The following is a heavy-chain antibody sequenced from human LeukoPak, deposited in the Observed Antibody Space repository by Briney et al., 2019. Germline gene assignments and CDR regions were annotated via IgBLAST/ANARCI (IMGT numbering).Heavy chain of an antibody. D-gene: IGHD3-22*01. CDR3: ARTTYYYDSSGYYQVFDY. CDR1: GGTFSSYA. J-gene: IGHJ4*02. Sequence: SVKVSCKASGGTFSSYAISWVRQAPGQGLEWMGGIIPIFGTANYAQKFQGRVTITADESTSTAYMELSSLRSEDTAVYYCARTTYYYDSSGYYQVFDYWGQGTLVTVSS. CDR2: IIPIFGTA. V-gene: IGHV1-69*13.